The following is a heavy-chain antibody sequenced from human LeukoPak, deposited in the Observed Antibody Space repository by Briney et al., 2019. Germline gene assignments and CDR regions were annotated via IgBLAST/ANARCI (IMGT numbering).Heavy chain of an antibody. D-gene: IGHD2-2*01. V-gene: IGHV3-23*01. CDR2: ISGRGGNT. CDR3: AKGNMEGPVVMFDY. Sequence: QAGGSLRLSCAASVFTFSSYFMSWVRQAPWKGREWVSGISGRGGNTYYADSVEGRFTISRDNSKNTLYLQMNSLRAEDTAVYYCAKGNMEGPVVMFDYWGQGTLVTVSS. J-gene: IGHJ4*02. CDR1: VFTFSSYF.